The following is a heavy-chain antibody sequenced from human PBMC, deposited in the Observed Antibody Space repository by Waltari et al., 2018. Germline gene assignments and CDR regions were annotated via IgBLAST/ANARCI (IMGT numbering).Heavy chain of an antibody. V-gene: IGHV4-34*01. CDR3: ARGTRAREYYFDY. J-gene: IGHJ4*02. Sequence: QVPLQQWGAGLLKPSETLSLTCAVYGGSFSGYYWTWIRQPPGKGLEWIGEINHSGSTNYNPSLKSRVTISVDTSKNQFSLKLSSVTAADTAVYYCARGTRAREYYFDYWGQGTLVTVSS. CDR1: GGSFSGYY. CDR2: INHSGST. D-gene: IGHD3-10*01.